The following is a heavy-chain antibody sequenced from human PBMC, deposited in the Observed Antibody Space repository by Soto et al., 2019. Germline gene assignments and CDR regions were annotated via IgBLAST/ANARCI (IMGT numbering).Heavy chain of an antibody. CDR3: ARYYYASGSYHYYFDY. CDR1: GFTFSDYY. V-gene: IGHV3-11*06. CDR2: ISSSSSST. D-gene: IGHD3-10*01. Sequence: QVQLVESGGGLVKPGGSLRLSCAASGFTFSDYYMSWIRQAPGKGLEWVSYISSSSSSTSYADSMKGRFTISRDNAKNSMYLQMNSLRAEETAVYYCARYYYASGSYHYYFDYWGQGTLVTVSS. J-gene: IGHJ4*02.